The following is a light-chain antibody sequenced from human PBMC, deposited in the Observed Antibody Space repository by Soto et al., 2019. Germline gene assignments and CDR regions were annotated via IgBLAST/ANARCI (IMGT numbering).Light chain of an antibody. CDR2: DAS. Sequence: EIVLTQSPGTLSLSQGERATLSCRASQSVSSYLAWYQQKPGQAPRLHIYDASNRATGIPARFSGSGSGTDFTLTISSLEPEDFAVYYCQQRSNWPPTFGQVTIVHIK. J-gene: IGKJ1*01. CDR1: QSVSSY. V-gene: IGKV3-11*01. CDR3: QQRSNWPPT.